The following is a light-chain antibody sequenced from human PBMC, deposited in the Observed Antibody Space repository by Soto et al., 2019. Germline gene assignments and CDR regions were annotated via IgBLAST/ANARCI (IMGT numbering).Light chain of an antibody. CDR3: LQDYNYPS. V-gene: IGKV1-6*01. J-gene: IGKJ2*01. CDR2: AAS. Sequence: AIQMTQSPSSLSASVGDRVTITCRASQGIRNDLGWYQQKPGKAPKLLIYAASSLQSGVPSRFSGSGSGTDFTRTISSLQPEDFATYYCLQDYNYPSFGQGTKLEIK. CDR1: QGIRND.